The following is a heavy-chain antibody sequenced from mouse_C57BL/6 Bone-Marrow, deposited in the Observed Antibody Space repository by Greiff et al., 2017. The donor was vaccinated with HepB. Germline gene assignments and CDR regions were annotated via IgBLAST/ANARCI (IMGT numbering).Heavy chain of an antibody. V-gene: IGHV6-3*01. D-gene: IGHD1-1*01. J-gene: IGHJ2*01. CDR1: GFTFSNYW. CDR3: TGVVATERVY. CDR2: IRLKSDNYAT. Sequence: EVHLVESGGGLVQPGGSMKLSCVASGFTFSNYWMNWVRQSPEKGLEWVAQIRLKSDNYATHYAESGKGRFTISRDDSKSSVYLQMNNLRAEDTGIYYCTGVVATERVYWGQGTTLTVSS.